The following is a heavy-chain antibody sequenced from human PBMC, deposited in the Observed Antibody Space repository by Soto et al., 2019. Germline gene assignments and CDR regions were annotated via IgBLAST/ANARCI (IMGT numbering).Heavy chain of an antibody. CDR2: ISWNSGSI. CDR1: GFTFDDYA. V-gene: IGHV3-9*01. Sequence: EVPLVESGGGLVQPGRSLRLSCAASGFTFDDYAMHWVRQAPGKGLEWVSGISWNSGSIGYADSVKGRFTISRDTAKNSLYLQMNSLRAEDTALYYCAKDAIAAAGFDYWGQGTLVTVSS. CDR3: AKDAIAAAGFDY. D-gene: IGHD6-13*01. J-gene: IGHJ4*02.